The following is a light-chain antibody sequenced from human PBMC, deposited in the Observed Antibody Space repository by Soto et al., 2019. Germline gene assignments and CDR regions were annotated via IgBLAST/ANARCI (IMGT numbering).Light chain of an antibody. Sequence: ETVLTQSPATLSLSPGERATLSCRASESVSNSLAWYQHKPGQAPRLLIYNASNRATGIPARFSGSGSGTDFTLTISSLEPEDFAVYYCQQYDTSPRTFGQGTKVEIK. J-gene: IGKJ1*01. CDR1: ESVSNS. CDR3: QQYDTSPRT. V-gene: IGKV3-11*01. CDR2: NAS.